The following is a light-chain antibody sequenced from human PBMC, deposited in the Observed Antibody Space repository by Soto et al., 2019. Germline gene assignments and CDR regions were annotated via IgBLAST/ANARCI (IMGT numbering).Light chain of an antibody. V-gene: IGKV1-5*03. CDR3: QHYNSYLET. CDR1: EFISKW. Sequence: DIQITQSPSTLSASVGDRVTITCRASEFISKWLAWYQQKPGTAPKLLIYQASSLESGVPSRFSGSGSGTEFTLTITSLQPDDFATYYCQHYNSYLETVGQGTKVEIK. J-gene: IGKJ1*01. CDR2: QAS.